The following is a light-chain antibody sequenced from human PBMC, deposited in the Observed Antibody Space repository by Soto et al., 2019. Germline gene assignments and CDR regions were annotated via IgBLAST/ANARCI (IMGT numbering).Light chain of an antibody. J-gene: IGLJ2*01. CDR3: CSYAGPVTLVL. CDR2: EVT. CDR1: SSDVGNYNY. V-gene: IGLV2-23*02. Sequence: QSALTQPASVSGSPGQSITIPCTGTSSDVGNYNYVSWYQQHPGEAPKLLLYEVTNRPSGVSHRFSGSKSGNTASLTVSGLQAEDEADYYCCSYAGPVTLVLFGGGTKLTVL.